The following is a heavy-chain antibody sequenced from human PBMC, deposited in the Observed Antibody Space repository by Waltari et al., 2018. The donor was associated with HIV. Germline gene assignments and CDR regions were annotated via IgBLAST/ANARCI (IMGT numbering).Heavy chain of an antibody. Sequence: QVQLQESGPGLVKPSETLSLTCAVSGYSISSGYYLGWIRQPPGKGLEWIGSIYHSGSTYYNPSLKSRVTISVDTSKNQFSLKLSSVTAADTAVYYCARATAGNSDAFDIWGQGTMVTVSS. V-gene: IGHV4-38-2*01. CDR2: IYHSGST. CDR3: ARATAGNSDAFDI. CDR1: GYSISSGYY. J-gene: IGHJ3*02. D-gene: IGHD6-19*01.